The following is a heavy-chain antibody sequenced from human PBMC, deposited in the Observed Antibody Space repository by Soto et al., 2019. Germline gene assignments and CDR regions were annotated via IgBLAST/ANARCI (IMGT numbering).Heavy chain of an antibody. CDR2: ISGSGGST. D-gene: IGHD3-22*01. J-gene: IGHJ4*02. CDR1: GFTFSSYA. CDR3: AKDLSHYYDSSGYY. V-gene: IGHV3-23*01. Sequence: QPGGSLRLSCAASGFTFSSYAMSWVRQAPGKGLEWVTAISGSGGSTYYADSVKGRFTISRDNSKNTLYLQMNSLRAEDTAVYYSAKDLSHYYDSSGYYWGQGTLVTVSS.